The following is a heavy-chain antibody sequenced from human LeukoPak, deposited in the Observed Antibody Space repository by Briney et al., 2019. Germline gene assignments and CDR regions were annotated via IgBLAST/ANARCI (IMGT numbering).Heavy chain of an antibody. CDR2: IGGSGDNT. J-gene: IGHJ3*02. D-gene: IGHD1-1*01. CDR3: TSLTTRGAFDI. Sequence: GGSLRLSCAASGFTFTNYAMSWVRQAPGKGLEWVSAIGGSGDNTYYADSVKGRFTISRDNAKSTLYLQMNSLRAEDTAVYYCTSLTTRGAFDIWGQGTMVTVSS. V-gene: IGHV3-23*01. CDR1: GFTFTNYA.